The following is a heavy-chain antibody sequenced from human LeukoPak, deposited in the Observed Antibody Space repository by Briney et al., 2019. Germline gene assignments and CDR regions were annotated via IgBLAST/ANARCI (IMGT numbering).Heavy chain of an antibody. Sequence: PGGSLRLSCAASGFTFSSYAMSWVRQAPGKGLEWVSAISGSGGSTYYADSVKGRFTISRDNSKNTLYLQMNSLRAEDTAVYYCAKDSWFFSEFGELVLGLAFDIWGQGTMVTVSS. CDR3: AKDSWFFSEFGELVLGLAFDI. CDR1: GFTFSSYA. D-gene: IGHD3-10*01. V-gene: IGHV3-23*01. CDR2: ISGSGGST. J-gene: IGHJ3*02.